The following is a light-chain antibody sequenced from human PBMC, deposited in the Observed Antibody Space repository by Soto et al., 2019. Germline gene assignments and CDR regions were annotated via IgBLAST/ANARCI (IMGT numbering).Light chain of an antibody. CDR3: QQYDTSPLT. CDR1: QSVSSSY. V-gene: IGKV3-20*01. CDR2: TTS. Sequence: EIVLTQSPGTLSLSPGERATLSCRASQSVSSSYLAWYQQKPGQAPRLLIYTTSSRATGIPDRFSGSGSGTDFTLTISRLEPEDVAISYCQQYDTSPLTFGQGTKVEIK. J-gene: IGKJ1*01.